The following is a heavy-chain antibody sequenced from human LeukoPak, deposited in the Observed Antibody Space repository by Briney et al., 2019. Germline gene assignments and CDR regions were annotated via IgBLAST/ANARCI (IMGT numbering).Heavy chain of an antibody. D-gene: IGHD2-2*01. V-gene: IGHV4-34*01. CDR1: GGSFSGYY. CDR2: INHSGST. Sequence: SETLSLTCAVYGGSFSGYYWSWIRQPPGKGLEWIGEINHSGSTNYNPSLKSRVTISVDTSKNQFSLKLSSVTAADTAVYYCARVRGYCSSTSCLNAVYYYYYGMDVWGQGTTVTVSS. CDR3: ARVRGYCSSTSCLNAVYYYYYGMDV. J-gene: IGHJ6*02.